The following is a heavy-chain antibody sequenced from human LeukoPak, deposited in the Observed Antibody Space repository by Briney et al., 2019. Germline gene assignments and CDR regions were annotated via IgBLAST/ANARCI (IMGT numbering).Heavy chain of an antibody. Sequence: SQTLSLTCAISGDSVSSNRPAWNWVRQSPSRGLEWLGRTYYRSRWYNDYAVSVKSRITINPDTSKNQFSLQLNSVTPEDTAVYYCARAGSYTSGAYFDYWGQGILVTVSS. J-gene: IGHJ4*02. CDR3: ARAGSYTSGAYFDY. CDR2: TYYRSRWYN. V-gene: IGHV6-1*01. D-gene: IGHD1-26*01. CDR1: GDSVSSNRPA.